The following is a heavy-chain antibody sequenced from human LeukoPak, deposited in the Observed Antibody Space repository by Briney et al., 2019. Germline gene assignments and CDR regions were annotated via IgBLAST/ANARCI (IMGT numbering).Heavy chain of an antibody. J-gene: IGHJ4*02. Sequence: GGSLRLSCAASGFTFSSYAMSWVRQAPGKGLEWVSAISGSGGSTYYADSVKGRFTISRDNSKNTLYLQMNSLRAEDTAVYYCTKGRGSSGYYTGYYFDYWGQGTLVTVSS. CDR3: TKGRGSSGYYTGYYFDY. V-gene: IGHV3-23*01. CDR1: GFTFSSYA. D-gene: IGHD3-22*01. CDR2: ISGSGGST.